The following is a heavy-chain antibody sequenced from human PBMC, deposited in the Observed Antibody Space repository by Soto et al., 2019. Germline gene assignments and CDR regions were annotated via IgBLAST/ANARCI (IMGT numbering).Heavy chain of an antibody. CDR1: GFTFSSYS. Sequence: EVQLVESGGGLVKPGGSLRLSCAASGFTFSSYSMNWVRQAPGTGLEWVSSISSSSSYIYYADSVKVRFTISRDNAKNSLYLQMNSLRAEDTAVYYCARDLVREIVVVPAAMRYFQHWGQGTLVTVSS. V-gene: IGHV3-21*01. J-gene: IGHJ1*01. D-gene: IGHD2-2*01. CDR3: ARDLVREIVVVPAAMRYFQH. CDR2: ISSSSSYI.